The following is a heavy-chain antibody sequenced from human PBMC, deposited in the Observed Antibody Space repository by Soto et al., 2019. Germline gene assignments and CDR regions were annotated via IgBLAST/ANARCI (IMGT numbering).Heavy chain of an antibody. J-gene: IGHJ6*02. CDR3: ARARITMVREVIKYNMDV. V-gene: IGHV4-59*01. CDR2: IYNSGST. CDR1: GGSISSYY. Sequence: PSETLSPTCTVSGGSISSYYWSWIRRPPGKGLEWIGYIYNSGSTHSNPSLQSRVTISVDTSKNQFSLKLSSVTAADTGIYYCARARITMVREVIKYNMDVWGQGTTVTVSS. D-gene: IGHD3-10*01.